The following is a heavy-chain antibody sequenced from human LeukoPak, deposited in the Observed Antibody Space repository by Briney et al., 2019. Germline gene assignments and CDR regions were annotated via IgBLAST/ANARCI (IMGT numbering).Heavy chain of an antibody. J-gene: IGHJ3*02. D-gene: IGHD2-15*01. CDR3: ARESYCSGGSCYSGRAFDI. Sequence: GGSLRLSSAAPGFTFSSYEMNWVPHAPGTRLEPLSHISRTGSTIYYADCVKGRFTISRDNAKNSLYLQMNSLRAEDTAVYYCARESYCSGGSCYSGRAFDIWGQGTMVTVSS. CDR2: ISRTGSTI. V-gene: IGHV3-48*03. CDR1: GFTFSSYE.